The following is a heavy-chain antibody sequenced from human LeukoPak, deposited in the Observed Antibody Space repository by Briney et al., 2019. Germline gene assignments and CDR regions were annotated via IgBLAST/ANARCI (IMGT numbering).Heavy chain of an antibody. V-gene: IGHV3-20*04. Sequence: GGSLRLSCAASGFTFDDYGMSWVRQAPGKGLEWVSGINWNGGSTGYADPVKGRFTISRDNAKNSLYLQMNSLRAEDTALYYCARDYYYYYMDVWGKGTTVTVSS. J-gene: IGHJ6*03. CDR3: ARDYYYYYMDV. CDR1: GFTFDDYG. CDR2: INWNGGST.